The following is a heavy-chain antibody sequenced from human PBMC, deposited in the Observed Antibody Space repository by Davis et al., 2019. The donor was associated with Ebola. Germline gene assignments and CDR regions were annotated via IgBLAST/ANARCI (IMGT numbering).Heavy chain of an antibody. Sequence: GGSLRLSCAASGFTFSSYAMSWVRQAPGKGLEWVSAISGSGGSTYYADSVKGRFTISRDNSTHTLYLQMNSLRAEDTAVYYCAKDSFGVVNFPRGQGGWGQGTLGTVSS. CDR2: ISGSGGST. J-gene: IGHJ4*01. CDR3: AKDSFGVVNFPRGQGG. D-gene: IGHD3-3*01. CDR1: GFTFSSYA. V-gene: IGHV3-23*01.